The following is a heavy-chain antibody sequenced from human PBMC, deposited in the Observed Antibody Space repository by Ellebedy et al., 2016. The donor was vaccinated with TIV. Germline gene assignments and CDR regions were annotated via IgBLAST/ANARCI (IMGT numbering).Heavy chain of an antibody. Sequence: GESLKISCAASGFTFSSNAMGWVRQAPGKGLEWVSGISGSGDRTFYADSVTGRFTISRDNSKNRLYLQMKGLRAEDTAVFYCAKDRGYDGGRAIFDSWGQGTLVTVSS. CDR1: GFTFSSNA. V-gene: IGHV3-23*01. CDR3: AKDRGYDGGRAIFDS. J-gene: IGHJ4*02. D-gene: IGHD3-10*01. CDR2: ISGSGDRT.